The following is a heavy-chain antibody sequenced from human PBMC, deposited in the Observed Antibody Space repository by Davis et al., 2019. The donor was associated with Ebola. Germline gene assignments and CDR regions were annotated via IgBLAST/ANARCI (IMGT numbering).Heavy chain of an antibody. CDR1: GGSISSYY. Sequence: MPSETLSLTCTVSGGSISSYYWSWTRQPPGKGLEWIGSIYYSGSTNYNPSLKSRVTISVDTSKNQFSLKLSSVTAADTAVYYCARDWPGHWTYGMDVWGQGTTVTVSS. V-gene: IGHV4-59*12. J-gene: IGHJ6*02. CDR2: IYYSGST. D-gene: IGHD1-1*01. CDR3: ARDWPGHWTYGMDV.